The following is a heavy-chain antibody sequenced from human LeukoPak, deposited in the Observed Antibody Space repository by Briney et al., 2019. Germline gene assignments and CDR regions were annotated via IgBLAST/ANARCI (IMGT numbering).Heavy chain of an antibody. CDR1: GGSFSGYY. CDR3: ARSPLNKRRYFDY. D-gene: IGHD1/OR15-1a*01. V-gene: IGHV4-34*01. Sequence: SETLSLTCAVYGGSFSGYYWSWIRQPPGKGLEWIGEINHSGSTNYNPSLKSRVTISVDTSKNQFSLKLSSVTAADTAVYYCARSPLNKRRYFDYWGQGTLVTVSS. J-gene: IGHJ4*02. CDR2: INHSGST.